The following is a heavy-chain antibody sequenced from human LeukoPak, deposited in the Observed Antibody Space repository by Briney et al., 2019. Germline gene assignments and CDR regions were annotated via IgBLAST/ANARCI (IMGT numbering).Heavy chain of an antibody. Sequence: PSETLSLTCAVYGGSFSGYYWSWIRQPPGKGLEWIGEINHSGSTNYNPSLKSRVTISVGTSKNQFSLKLSSVTAADTAVYYCARETTVVTPGRSDVFDIWGQGTMVTVSS. D-gene: IGHD4-23*01. CDR1: GGSFSGYY. V-gene: IGHV4-34*01. CDR3: ARETTVVTPGRSDVFDI. J-gene: IGHJ3*02. CDR2: INHSGST.